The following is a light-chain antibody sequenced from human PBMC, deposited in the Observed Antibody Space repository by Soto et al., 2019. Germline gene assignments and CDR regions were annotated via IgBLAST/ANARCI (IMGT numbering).Light chain of an antibody. CDR1: QSISSW. J-gene: IGKJ2*01. V-gene: IGKV1-5*03. Sequence: DIQMTQSPSTLSASVGDRVTITCRASQSISSWLAWYQQKPGKAPKLLIYKASSLESGVPSRFSGSGSGTEFTLTISSLQPDDFATYYCKQYSSYSTFGQGTKLEIK. CDR3: KQYSSYST. CDR2: KAS.